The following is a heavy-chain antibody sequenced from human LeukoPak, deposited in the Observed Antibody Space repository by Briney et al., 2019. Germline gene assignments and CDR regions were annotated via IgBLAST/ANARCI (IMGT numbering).Heavy chain of an antibody. D-gene: IGHD4-17*01. Sequence: AGGSLRLPCVVSGFTVTNSYMSWVRQAPGKGLEWVSSISSGSSYVYYADSVKGRFTISRDNAKDSLFLQMNSLRAEDTAVYYCARDAPYHATETTSVEFDYWGQGTLVTVSS. V-gene: IGHV3-21*01. CDR2: ISSGSSYV. CDR3: ARDAPYHATETTSVEFDY. J-gene: IGHJ4*02. CDR1: GFTVTNSY.